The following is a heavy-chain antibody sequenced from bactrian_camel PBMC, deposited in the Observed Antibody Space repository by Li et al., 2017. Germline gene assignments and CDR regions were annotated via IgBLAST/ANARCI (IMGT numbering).Heavy chain of an antibody. V-gene: IGHV3S25*01. D-gene: IGHD2*01. Sequence: QLVESGGGLVQPGESLRISCTASGLPFSNYWMSRVRQAPGKALEWVATSGIGRSYYADSVQGRFTISVNNAKNTVTLQMNSLKPEDTANYYCATEGPPCGTRQWEPGTQVTVS. J-gene: IGHJ4*01. CDR2: SGIGRS. CDR1: GLPFSNYW.